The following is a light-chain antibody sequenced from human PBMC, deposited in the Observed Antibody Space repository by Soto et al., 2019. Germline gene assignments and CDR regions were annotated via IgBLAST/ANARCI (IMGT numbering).Light chain of an antibody. Sequence: QSALTQPASVSGSPGQSITISCTGTSSDVGGYNYVSWYQRHPGEAPKLLIYEVNHRPSGDSSRFSGSKSGNTASLTISGLQAEDEGDYYCSSYSSSTTLYVFGTGTKLTVL. J-gene: IGLJ1*01. CDR3: SSYSSSTTLYV. CDR1: SSDVGGYNY. CDR2: EVN. V-gene: IGLV2-14*01.